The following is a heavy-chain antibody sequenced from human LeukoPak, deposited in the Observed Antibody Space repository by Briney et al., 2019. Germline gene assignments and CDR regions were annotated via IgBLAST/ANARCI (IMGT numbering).Heavy chain of an antibody. V-gene: IGHV4-34*01. Sequence: KPSETLSLTCAVYGGSFSGYYWSWIRQPPGKGLEWIGEINHSGSTNYNPSLKSRVTISVDTSKNQSSLKLSSVTAADTAVYYCARDTNYYMDVWGKGTTVTVSS. D-gene: IGHD2-8*01. CDR1: GGSFSGYY. J-gene: IGHJ6*03. CDR3: ARDTNYYMDV. CDR2: INHSGST.